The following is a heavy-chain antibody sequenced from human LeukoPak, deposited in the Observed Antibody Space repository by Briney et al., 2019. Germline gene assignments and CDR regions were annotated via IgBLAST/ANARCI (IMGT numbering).Heavy chain of an antibody. J-gene: IGHJ4*02. V-gene: IGHV3-30*18. CDR2: ISYDGSDK. D-gene: IGHD3-10*01. CDR1: GFTFSRNG. Sequence: GGSLRLSCAASGFTFSRNGMHWVRQAPGKGLEWLAVISYDGSDKYYADSVKGRLTISRDNSKNTLYLQMNSLRAEDTALYYCAKDREIPIIDYWGQGTVVTVSS. CDR3: AKDREIPIIDY.